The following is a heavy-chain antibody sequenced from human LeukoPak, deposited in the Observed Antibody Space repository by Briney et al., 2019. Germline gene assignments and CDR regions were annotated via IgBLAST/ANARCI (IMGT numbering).Heavy chain of an antibody. CDR3: ARESVASYYYHYMDV. Sequence: GGSLRLSCAASGFTFSNHNMNWVRQTPGKGLEWMAYISSNSINTNYTDSVRGRITISRDNAKNSVYLQLNSLRAEDTAVYYCARESVASYYYHYMDVWGKGTTVTVSS. CDR2: ISSNSINT. D-gene: IGHD4-23*01. CDR1: GFTFSNHN. V-gene: IGHV3-48*04. J-gene: IGHJ6*03.